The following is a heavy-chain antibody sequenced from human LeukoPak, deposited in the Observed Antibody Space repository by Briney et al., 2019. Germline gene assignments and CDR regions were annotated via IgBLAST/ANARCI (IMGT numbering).Heavy chain of an antibody. CDR1: GFTFSSYG. J-gene: IGHJ4*02. V-gene: IGHV3-30*02. Sequence: GGSLRLSCAASGFTFSSYGMHWVRQAPGEGLEWVAFIRYDGSNKYYADSVKGRFTISRDNSKNTLYLQMNSLRAEDTAVYYCAKSYYDSSGYYYVSYFDYWGQGTLVTVSS. CDR2: IRYDGSNK. D-gene: IGHD3-22*01. CDR3: AKSYYDSSGYYYVSYFDY.